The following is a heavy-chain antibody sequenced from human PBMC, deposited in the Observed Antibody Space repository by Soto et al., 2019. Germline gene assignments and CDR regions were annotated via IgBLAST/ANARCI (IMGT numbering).Heavy chain of an antibody. Sequence: ETLSLTCTVSGGSISSYYWSWIRQPPGKGLEWIGYIYYSGSTNYNPSLKSRVTMSVDTSKNQFSLKLSSVTAADTAVYYCARVLGGSGWYFDYWGQGTLVTVSS. CDR1: GGSISSYY. CDR2: IYYSGST. J-gene: IGHJ4*02. D-gene: IGHD6-19*01. V-gene: IGHV4-59*01. CDR3: ARVLGGSGWYFDY.